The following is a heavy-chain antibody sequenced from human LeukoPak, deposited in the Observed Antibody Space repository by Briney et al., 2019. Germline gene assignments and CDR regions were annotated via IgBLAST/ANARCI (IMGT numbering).Heavy chain of an antibody. CDR3: ARETGSPEYYFDY. D-gene: IGHD1-14*01. CDR1: GYSISSGYY. CDR2: IYHSGST. V-gene: IGHV4-38-2*02. Sequence: SETLSLPCTVSGYSISSGYYWGWIRQPPGKGLEWIGSIYHSGSTYYNPSLKSRVTISVDTSKNQFSRKLSAVTAADTAVYYCARETGSPEYYFDYWGQGTLVTVSS. J-gene: IGHJ4*02.